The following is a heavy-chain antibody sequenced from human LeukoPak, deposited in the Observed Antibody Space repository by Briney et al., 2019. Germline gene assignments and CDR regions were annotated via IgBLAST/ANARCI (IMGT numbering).Heavy chain of an antibody. CDR3: ASFGRRDGYNPYYFDY. J-gene: IGHJ4*02. V-gene: IGHV4-34*01. Sequence: SETLSLTCAVYGRSLSGYYWNWIRQPPGTGLEWVGEINHSGGTNYNPSLKSRITISVDTSRNQFSLKLSSVTAADTAVYYCASFGRRDGYNPYYFDYWGQGSLVTVSS. CDR2: INHSGGT. CDR1: GRSLSGYY. D-gene: IGHD5-24*01.